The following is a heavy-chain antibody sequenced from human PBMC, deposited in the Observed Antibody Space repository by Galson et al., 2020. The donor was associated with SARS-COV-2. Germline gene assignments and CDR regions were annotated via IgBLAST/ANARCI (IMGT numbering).Heavy chain of an antibody. CDR1: GYSVSTTNY. J-gene: IGHJ2*01. D-gene: IGHD3-22*01. CDR3: ARQGVNMIVLVTVPGWYFDR. CDR2: VYPSGTT. Sequence: SETLSLTCTVSGYSVSTTNYWGWVRQPPGRGLEWIGSVYPSGTTYYNPSLKSRVTISVDTSKNQFSLRRDSVTAADTALYYCARQGVNMIVLVTVPGWYFDRWGRGTLVTVSS. V-gene: IGHV4-38-2*02.